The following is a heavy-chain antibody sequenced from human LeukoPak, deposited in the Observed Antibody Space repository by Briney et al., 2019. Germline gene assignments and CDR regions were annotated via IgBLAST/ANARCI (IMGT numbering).Heavy chain of an antibody. CDR2: ITWDGGIT. D-gene: IGHD1-14*01. CDR1: GFTLDDYS. Sequence: PGGSLRLSCAASGFTLDDYSMHWVRQAPGKGREWVSLITWDGGITYYADSVKGRFTISRDNSKNSLYLQMNSLGTEDTAFYYCATGRRGTYYYMDVWGKGTTVTVSS. CDR3: ATGRRGTYYYMDV. J-gene: IGHJ6*03. V-gene: IGHV3-43*01.